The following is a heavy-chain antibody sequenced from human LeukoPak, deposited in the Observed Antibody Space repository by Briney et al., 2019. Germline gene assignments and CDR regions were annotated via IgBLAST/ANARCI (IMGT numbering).Heavy chain of an antibody. V-gene: IGHV3-48*03. CDR2: ISNSGATI. CDR3: ARATFSSSGHSY. Sequence: GGSLRLSCAASGFTFSYYEMNWVRQAPGKGLEWVSYISNSGATIYYADSVKGRFTISRDDAKSSLFLQMNSLRAEDTGVYYCARATFSSSGHSYWGQGTLVTVSS. CDR1: GFTFSYYE. D-gene: IGHD6-13*01. J-gene: IGHJ4*02.